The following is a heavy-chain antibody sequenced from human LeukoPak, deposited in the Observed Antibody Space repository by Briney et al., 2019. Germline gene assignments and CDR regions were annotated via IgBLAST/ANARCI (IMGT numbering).Heavy chain of an antibody. CDR2: IYYSGST. V-gene: IGHV4-30-4*01. CDR3: ASNPATEVYYDSSGYYPQFDY. Sequence: TSETLSLTCTVSGGSISSGDYYWSWIRQPPGKGLEWIGYIYYSGSTYYNPSLKSRVTISVDTSKNQFSLKLSSVTAADTAVYYCASNPATEVYYDSSGYYPQFDYWGQGTLVTVSS. J-gene: IGHJ4*02. D-gene: IGHD3-22*01. CDR1: GGSISSGDYY.